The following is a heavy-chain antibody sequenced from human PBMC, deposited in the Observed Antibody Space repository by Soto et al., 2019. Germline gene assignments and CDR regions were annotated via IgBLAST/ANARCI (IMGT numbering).Heavy chain of an antibody. CDR2: IHYSGTT. D-gene: IGHD6-13*01. CDR1: GGSMRNYF. V-gene: IGHV4-59*01. Sequence: SETLSLTCTVSGGSMRNYFWTWIRQPPGKGLEWIGYIHYSGTTSFFPSYNPSLRSRVTISEDTSKNQFSLKLLSVTTADTAVYFCAAGEASSRNLAPYYLDFWGQGTLITVSS. CDR3: AAGEASSRNLAPYYLDF. J-gene: IGHJ4*02.